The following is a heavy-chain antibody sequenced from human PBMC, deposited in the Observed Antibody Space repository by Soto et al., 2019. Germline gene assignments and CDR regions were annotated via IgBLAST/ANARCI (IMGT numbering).Heavy chain of an antibody. V-gene: IGHV4-61*01. J-gene: IGHJ6*02. D-gene: IGHD3-10*01. Sequence: LSLTCTVSGGSVSTGSYDWSWIRQPPGKGLEWIGKIFFTGGAHYNPSLRNRVTISVDTSKNQFSLKLSSVTAADTAVYYCAGDYYGSGSPRPYGMDVWGQGTTVTVSS. CDR2: IFFTGGA. CDR3: AGDYYGSGSPRPYGMDV. CDR1: GGSVSTGSYD.